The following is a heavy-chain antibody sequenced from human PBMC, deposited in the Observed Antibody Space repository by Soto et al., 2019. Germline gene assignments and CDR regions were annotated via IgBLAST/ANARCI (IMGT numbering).Heavy chain of an antibody. D-gene: IGHD2-2*01. V-gene: IGHV3-21*01. CDR2: ISSSSSYI. J-gene: IGHJ5*02. CDR3: ARDFTPRYQLLLFFDP. CDR1: GFTFSSYS. Sequence: GGSLRLSCAASGFTFSSYSMNWVRQAPGKGLEWVSSISSSSSYIYYADSVKGRFTISRDNAKNSLYLQMNSLRAEDTAVYYCARDFTPRYQLLLFFDPWGQGTLVTVSS.